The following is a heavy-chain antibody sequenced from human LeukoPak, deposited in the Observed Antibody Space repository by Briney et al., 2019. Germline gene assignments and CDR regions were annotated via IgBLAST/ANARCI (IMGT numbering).Heavy chain of an antibody. Sequence: GGSLRLSCAASGFTFSSYGMHWVRQAPGKGLEWVAFIRYDGSNKYYADSVKGRFTISRDNSKNTLYLQMNSLRPEDSAVHYCAKDGRGSGYFPDYWGQGALVTVSS. V-gene: IGHV3-30*02. CDR3: AKDGRGSGYFPDY. CDR1: GFTFSSYG. D-gene: IGHD3-22*01. CDR2: IRYDGSNK. J-gene: IGHJ4*02.